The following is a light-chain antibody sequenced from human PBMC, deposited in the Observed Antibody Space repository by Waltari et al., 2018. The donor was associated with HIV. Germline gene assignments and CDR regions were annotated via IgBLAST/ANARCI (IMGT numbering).Light chain of an antibody. J-gene: IGLJ2*01. V-gene: IGLV2-23*02. CDR2: EVT. CDR1: SSDVGSYNL. Sequence: QSALTQPASVSGSPGQSLTISCTGTSSDVGSYNLVSWYQQHPGTAPKLMIYEVTKRPSGVSNRFSGSKSGDTASLTISGLQAEDGADYFCCSYAGSSTLVFGGGTKLTVL. CDR3: CSYAGSSTLV.